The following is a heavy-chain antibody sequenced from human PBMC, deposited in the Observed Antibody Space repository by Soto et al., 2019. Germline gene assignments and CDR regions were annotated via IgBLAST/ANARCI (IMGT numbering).Heavy chain of an antibody. Sequence: SQTLSLTCAVSGDSVSSNSDTWNWIRQSPSRGLEWLGRTYYRSKWYNEYAVSVKSRVTIHPDTSRNQFSLQLSSVTPEDTAVYYCARGKDGSIDYWGQGTLVTVSS. V-gene: IGHV6-1*01. CDR3: ARGKDGSIDY. CDR2: TYYRSKWYN. D-gene: IGHD5-12*01. J-gene: IGHJ4*02. CDR1: GDSVSSNSDT.